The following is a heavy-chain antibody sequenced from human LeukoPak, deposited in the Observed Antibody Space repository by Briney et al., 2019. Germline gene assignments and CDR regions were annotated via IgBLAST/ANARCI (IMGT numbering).Heavy chain of an antibody. V-gene: IGHV4-59*01. Sequence: PSETLSLTCTVSGGSISNYYWSWIRQPPGKGLEWIGYIYYSGSTNYNPSLKRRVTISVDTSKNQFSLKLSSVTAADTAVYYCAREGVHAYFDYWGQGTLVTVSS. CDR1: GGSISNYY. CDR3: AREGVHAYFDY. D-gene: IGHD3-10*01. J-gene: IGHJ4*02. CDR2: IYYSGST.